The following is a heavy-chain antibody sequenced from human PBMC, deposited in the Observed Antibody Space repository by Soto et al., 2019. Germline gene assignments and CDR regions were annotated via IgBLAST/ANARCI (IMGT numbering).Heavy chain of an antibody. CDR3: ARDHNYYGSGNYYNGRAFDI. CDR1: GGSISSATYY. Sequence: SETLSLTCTVSGGSISSATYYWSWIRQLPGKGLEWIGYIYYSGNTYYNPSLKSRVSISVDTSRNQFSLKLISVTAADTAVYYCARDHNYYGSGNYYNGRAFDIWGQGTLVNVSS. D-gene: IGHD3-10*01. V-gene: IGHV4-31*03. CDR2: IYYSGNT. J-gene: IGHJ3*02.